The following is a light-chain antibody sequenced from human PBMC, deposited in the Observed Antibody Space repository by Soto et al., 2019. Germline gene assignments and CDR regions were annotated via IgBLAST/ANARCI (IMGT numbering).Light chain of an antibody. Sequence: VMSQSPSTLSVPTGERASLSCRASQTVSNYLLWYQQKPGQAPRLLIYDASNRATGIPARFSGSGSETDFTLTISSLEPQDVAVYYCQQRMNWPLTFGQGTRLEI. CDR3: QQRMNWPLT. CDR2: DAS. CDR1: QTVSNY. V-gene: IGKV3-11*01. J-gene: IGKJ5*01.